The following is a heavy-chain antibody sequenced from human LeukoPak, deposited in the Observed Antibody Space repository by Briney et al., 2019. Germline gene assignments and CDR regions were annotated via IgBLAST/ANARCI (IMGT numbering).Heavy chain of an antibody. V-gene: IGHV3-33*06. CDR1: GFTFSSYG. D-gene: IGHD3-10*01. Sequence: GGSLRLSCAASGFTFSSYGMHWVRQAPGKGLEWVALIWYDGSNKYYTDSVKGRLTISRDNSKNTLYLQMNSLRAEDTAVYYCAKDLSYGSGRPADYWGQGTLVTVSS. CDR3: AKDLSYGSGRPADY. CDR2: IWYDGSNK. J-gene: IGHJ4*02.